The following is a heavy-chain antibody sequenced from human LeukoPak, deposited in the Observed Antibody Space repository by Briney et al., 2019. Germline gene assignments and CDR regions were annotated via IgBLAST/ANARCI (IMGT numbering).Heavy chain of an antibody. Sequence: GGPLRLLCGASGFPLSSYWMHGVPEAPGKALVGVSRINSDVSSTKSADSVKGRFTISRDNAKNTLYVQMNNLRAEDTAVYYCARVDPKAPGDFSWGRGTLVTVSS. D-gene: IGHD3-3*01. CDR3: ARVDPKAPGDFS. CDR2: INSDVSST. V-gene: IGHV3-74*03. J-gene: IGHJ4*02. CDR1: GFPLSSYW.